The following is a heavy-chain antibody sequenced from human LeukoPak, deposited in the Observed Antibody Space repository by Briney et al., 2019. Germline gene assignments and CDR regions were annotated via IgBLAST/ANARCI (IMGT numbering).Heavy chain of an antibody. D-gene: IGHD6-6*01. V-gene: IGHV3-23*01. CDR1: GFTINSYA. Sequence: GGSLRLSCAASGFTINSYALTWVRQTPGKGLEWVSAISGSGDTTSYADSVKGRFTISRDNSKNTLYLQMNSLRAEDTAVYYCAKDRQYIAARPDYWGQGTLVTVSS. J-gene: IGHJ4*02. CDR3: AKDRQYIAARPDY. CDR2: ISGSGDTT.